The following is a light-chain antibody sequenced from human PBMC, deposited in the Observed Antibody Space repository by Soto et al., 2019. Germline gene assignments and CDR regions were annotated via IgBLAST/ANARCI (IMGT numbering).Light chain of an antibody. CDR3: QQCNSCPIT. V-gene: IGKV3-20*01. CDR2: AAS. CDR1: QSVSSNY. J-gene: IGKJ1*01. Sequence: IVLTQSPCTLSLSTGERATLYCTASQSVSSNYLAWYQHKPGQAPRLLIYAASSRATGIPARFSGSGSGTDFTLTISSLEPEDFAVYYCQQCNSCPITFGQGTKVDIK.